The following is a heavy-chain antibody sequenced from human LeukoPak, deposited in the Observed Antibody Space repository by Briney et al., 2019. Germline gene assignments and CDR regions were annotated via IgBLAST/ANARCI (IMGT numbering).Heavy chain of an antibody. CDR3: ARGHETQMYYYDSSGSDAFDI. CDR1: GFTFSSYD. Sequence: GSPSLSCAASGFTFSSYDMHWVRQATGKGLEWVSAIGTAGDTYYPGSVKGRFTISRENAKNSLYLQMNSLRAGDTAVYYCARGHETQMYYYDSSGSDAFDIWGHRIMVTVSS. CDR2: IGTAGDT. D-gene: IGHD3-22*01. V-gene: IGHV3-13*04. J-gene: IGHJ3*02.